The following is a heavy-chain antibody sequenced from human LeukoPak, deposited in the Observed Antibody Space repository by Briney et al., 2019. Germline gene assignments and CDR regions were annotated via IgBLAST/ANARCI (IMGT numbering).Heavy chain of an antibody. D-gene: IGHD3-3*01. V-gene: IGHV7-4-1*02. J-gene: IGHJ6*03. Sequence: GSVKDSRKACGYNFITYVMNSVRPAPGRGGEGVGWIYTITGNQKYAQGFRGGFVFSLETSVSTAYLQISSLTAEDTDIYYCARVLRYDFWSDYYGRVYYYMDVWGKGTAVTVSS. CDR3: ARVLRYDFWSDYYGRVYYYMDV. CDR1: GYNFITYV. CDR2: IYTITGNQ.